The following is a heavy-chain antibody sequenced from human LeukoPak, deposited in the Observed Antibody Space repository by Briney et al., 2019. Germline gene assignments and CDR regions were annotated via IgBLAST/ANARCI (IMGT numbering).Heavy chain of an antibody. V-gene: IGHV3-21*01. CDR3: ARLSRIGHCWIDY. Sequence: GGSLRLSCAASGFTFSSYSMNWVRQAPGKGLEWVSSISSSSSYIYYADSVKGRFTISRDNAKNSLYLQMNSLRAEDTAVYYCARLSRIGHCWIDYWGQGTLVTVSS. J-gene: IGHJ4*02. D-gene: IGHD3-3*02. CDR1: GFTFSSYS. CDR2: ISSSSSYI.